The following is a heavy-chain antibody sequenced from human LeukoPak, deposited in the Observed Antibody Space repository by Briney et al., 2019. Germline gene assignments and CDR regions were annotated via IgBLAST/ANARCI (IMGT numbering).Heavy chain of an antibody. V-gene: IGHV3-23*01. CDR1: GFTFSSYA. CDR3: AKGQYYYDSSGYYTPRVGFDY. Sequence: GGSLRLSCAASGFTFSSYAMSWVRQAPGKGLEWVSVISGSGGSTYYADSVKGRFTISRDNSKNTLYLQMNSLRAEDTAVYYCAKGQYYYDSSGYYTPRVGFDYWGQGTLVTVSS. D-gene: IGHD3-22*01. CDR2: ISGSGGST. J-gene: IGHJ4*02.